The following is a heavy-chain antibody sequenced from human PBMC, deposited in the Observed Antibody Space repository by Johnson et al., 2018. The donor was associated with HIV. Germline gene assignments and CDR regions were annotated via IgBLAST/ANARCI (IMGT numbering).Heavy chain of an antibody. Sequence: VQLVESGGGLVQPGGSLRLSCAASGFTVTTKYMNWVRQAPGKGLEWVSVIYSGGSTYYADSVKGRFTISRDNSKNTLYLQMNSLRVEDTAVYYCASEVRGVLDIWGQGTMVTVSS. CDR3: ASEVRGVLDI. CDR1: GFTVTTKY. V-gene: IGHV3-66*01. D-gene: IGHD3-10*01. J-gene: IGHJ3*02. CDR2: IYSGGST.